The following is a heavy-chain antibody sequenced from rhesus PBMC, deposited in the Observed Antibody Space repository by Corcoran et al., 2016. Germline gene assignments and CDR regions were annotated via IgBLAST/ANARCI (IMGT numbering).Heavy chain of an antibody. Sequence: QLQLQESGPGLVKPSETLSLTCAVSGGSISSNYWSWIRQHPGTGLEWIARICGSGGNTNYDPSLRRRVTISTDTSKNAFSRKRSSGTAADTAGYYCAGGYSGTYYHGDWGQGVLVTVSS. V-gene: IGHV4-173*01. J-gene: IGHJ4*01. CDR3: AGGYSGTYYHGD. CDR2: ICGSGGNT. CDR1: GGSISSNY. D-gene: IGHD3-16*01.